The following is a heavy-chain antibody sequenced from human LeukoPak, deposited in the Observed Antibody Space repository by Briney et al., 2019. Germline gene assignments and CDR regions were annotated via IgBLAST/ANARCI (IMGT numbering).Heavy chain of an antibody. CDR3: ARDRRYYDILTTHYYYYIDV. V-gene: IGHV1-69*13. CDR1: GYTFTSYG. CDR2: IIPIFGTA. J-gene: IGHJ6*03. Sequence: SVKVSCKASGYTFTSYGISWVRQAPGQGLEWMGGIIPIFGTANYAQKFQDRVTITADESTSTVYMELSSLRSEDTAVYYCARDRRYYDILTTHYYYYIDVWGKGTTVTVSS. D-gene: IGHD3-9*01.